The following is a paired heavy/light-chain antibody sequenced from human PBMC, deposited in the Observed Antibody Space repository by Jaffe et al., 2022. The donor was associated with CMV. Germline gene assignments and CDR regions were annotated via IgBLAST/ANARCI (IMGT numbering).Heavy chain of an antibody. CDR3: ARQEQLWFET. V-gene: IGHV4-39*01. CDR2: IYYSGNT. CDR1: GGSMRSSSYS. D-gene: IGHD5-18*01. Sequence: QLQLQESGPGLVKPSETLSLTCTVSGGSMRSSSYSWGWIRQPPGKGLEWIGSIYYSGNTDYNPSLKSRVTISIDTPKKQFSLRLSSVTAAETGVYYCARQEQLWFETWGQGTLVNVSS. J-gene: IGHJ5*02.
Light chain of an antibody. CDR2: QNN. CDR3: QAWDSTTTLHVI. V-gene: IGLV3-1*01. J-gene: IGLJ2*01. Sequence: SYELTQPPSVSVSPGQTATISCSGARLGNKYTCWYQQKPGQSPVLVIFQNNKRPTGIPQRFSGSISGDTATLTISGTQATDEADYYCQAWDSTTTLHVIFGGGTRLTVL. CDR1: RLGNKY.